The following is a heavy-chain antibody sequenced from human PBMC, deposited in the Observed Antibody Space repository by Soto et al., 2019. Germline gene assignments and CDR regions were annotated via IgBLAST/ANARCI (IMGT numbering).Heavy chain of an antibody. CDR3: ARAIVVVPAAFRMDV. D-gene: IGHD2-2*01. CDR1: GGSISSYY. J-gene: IGHJ6*02. CDR2: IYYSGST. V-gene: IGHV4-59*01. Sequence: XGTLTLTGTVSGGSISSYYWSWIRQPPGKGLEWIGYIYYSGSTNYNPSLKSRVTISVDTSKNQFSLKLSSVTAADTAVYYCARAIVVVPAAFRMDVWGQGTTVTVSS.